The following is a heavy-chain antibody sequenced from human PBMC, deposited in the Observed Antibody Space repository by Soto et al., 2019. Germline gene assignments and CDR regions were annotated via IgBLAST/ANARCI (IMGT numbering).Heavy chain of an antibody. V-gene: IGHV4-39*01. D-gene: IGHD1-26*01. J-gene: IGHJ6*02. CDR2: IYYSGST. CDR3: ARRPRRREQKQNYYYYGLDV. Sequence: PSETLSLTCTVSGGSISSSSYYWGWIRQPPGKGLEWIGSIYYSGSTYYNPSLKSRVTISVDTSKNQFSLKLSSVTAADTAVYYCARRPRRREQKQNYYYYGLDVWGQGTKVTVSS. CDR1: GGSISSSSYY.